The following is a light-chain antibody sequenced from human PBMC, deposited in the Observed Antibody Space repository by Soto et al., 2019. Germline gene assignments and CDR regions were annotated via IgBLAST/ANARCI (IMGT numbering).Light chain of an antibody. J-gene: IGLJ1*01. CDR1: KLGDKY. Sequence: SYELTQPPSVSVSPGQTASITCSGDKLGDKYACWYQQKPGQSPVLVIYKNTERPSGIPDRFSGSNSGNTATLTISGTQAMDEADYYCQAWDSNTYVFGTGTKVTVL. CDR3: QAWDSNTYV. V-gene: IGLV3-1*01. CDR2: KNT.